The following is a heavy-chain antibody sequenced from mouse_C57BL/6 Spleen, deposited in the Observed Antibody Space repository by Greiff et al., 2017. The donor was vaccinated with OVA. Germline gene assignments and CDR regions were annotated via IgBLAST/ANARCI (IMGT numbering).Heavy chain of an antibody. CDR2: IWSGGST. J-gene: IGHJ4*01. CDR1: GFSLTSYG. D-gene: IGHD1-1*01. CDR3: ARRGDYYGRGDAMDY. Sequence: QVQLKQSGPGLVQPSQSLSITCTVSGFSLTSYGVHWVRQSPGKGLEWLGVIWSGGSTDYNAALISRLSISKDNSKSQVFFKMNSLQSDDTAIYYCARRGDYYGRGDAMDYWGQGTSVTVSS. V-gene: IGHV2-2*01.